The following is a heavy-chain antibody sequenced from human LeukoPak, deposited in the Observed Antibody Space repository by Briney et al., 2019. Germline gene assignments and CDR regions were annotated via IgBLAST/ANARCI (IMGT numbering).Heavy chain of an antibody. J-gene: IGHJ5*02. Sequence: SVKVSCKASGGTFSSYAISWVRQAPGQGLEWMGGIIPIFGTANYAQKFQGRVTMTRDTSTSTVYMELSSLRSEGTAVYYCARYRRDSSSQNWFDPWGQGTLVTVSS. V-gene: IGHV1-69*05. CDR2: IIPIFGTA. CDR3: ARYRRDSSSQNWFDP. D-gene: IGHD6-6*01. CDR1: GGTFSSYA.